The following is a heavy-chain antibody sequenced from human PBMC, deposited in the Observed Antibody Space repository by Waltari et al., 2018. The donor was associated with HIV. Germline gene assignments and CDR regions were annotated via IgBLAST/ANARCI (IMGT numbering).Heavy chain of an antibody. Sequence: QVQLQESGPGLVTTSEPLSLTCTVSGGSISNYYWSCSRQTAGKGLEWIGRIYSSWTTEYNPSLKSRVTMSVDTSKNQFSLNLTSVTAADTAVYYCARDGSPIDFWGQGTLVTVSS. CDR2: IYSSWTT. V-gene: IGHV4-4*07. J-gene: IGHJ4*02. CDR3: ARDGSPIDF. CDR1: GGSISNYY.